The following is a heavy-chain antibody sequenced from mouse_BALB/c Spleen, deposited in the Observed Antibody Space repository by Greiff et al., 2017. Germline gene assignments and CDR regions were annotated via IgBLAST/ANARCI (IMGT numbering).Heavy chain of an antibody. CDR1: GYTFTDYA. J-gene: IGHJ1*01. Sequence: LEESGPELVRPGVSVKISCKGSGYTFTDYAMHWVKQSHAKSLEWIGVISTYYGNTNYNQKFKGKATMTVDKSSSTAYMELARLTSEDSAIYYCARTDYVSSPWYFDVWGAETTVTVSS. CDR3: ARTDYVSSPWYFDV. CDR2: ISTYYGNT. D-gene: IGHD1-1*01. V-gene: IGHV1-67*01.